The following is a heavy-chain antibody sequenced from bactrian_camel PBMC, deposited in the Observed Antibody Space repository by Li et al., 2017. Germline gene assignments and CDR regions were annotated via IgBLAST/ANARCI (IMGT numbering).Heavy chain of an antibody. V-gene: IGHV3S32*01. CDR2: IYTGSGAT. Sequence: VQLVESGGGSVQSGGSLRLSCAASGSGYVSGTYCLAWFRQAPGKEREGVAAIYTGSGATHYAASVKGRFTISQDNAKNMIYLQMNNLKPEDTAMYYCAADPRLSRLSCGRSWVQGPRSVNYYRGQGTQVTVS. CDR3: AADPRLSRLSCGRSWVQGPRSVNYY. J-gene: IGHJ4*01. CDR1: GSGYVSGTYC. D-gene: IGHD6*01.